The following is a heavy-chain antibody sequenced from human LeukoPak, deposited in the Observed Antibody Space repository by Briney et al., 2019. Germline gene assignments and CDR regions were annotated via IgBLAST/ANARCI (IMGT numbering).Heavy chain of an antibody. D-gene: IGHD2-15*01. J-gene: IGHJ4*02. Sequence: ASVKVSCKASGYTFTSYAVHWVRQAPGQRLEWMGWINAGNGYTQYSQKFQGRVTITRDTSASTAYMELSSLRSEDTAVYYCARDSGEYYFDYWGQGTLVTVSS. V-gene: IGHV1-3*01. CDR3: ARDSGEYYFDY. CDR2: INAGNGYT. CDR1: GYTFTSYA.